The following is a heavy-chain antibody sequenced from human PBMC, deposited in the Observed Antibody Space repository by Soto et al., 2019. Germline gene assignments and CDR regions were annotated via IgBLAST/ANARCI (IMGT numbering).Heavy chain of an antibody. Sequence: SETLSLTCTVSGGSISSGDYYWSWVRQPAGKGLEWIGYIYYSGSTYYNPSLKSRVTISVDTSKNQFSLKLSSVTAADTAVYYCAREGGIAAAVYFFDYWGQGSLVIVSS. CDR2: IYYSGST. CDR3: AREGGIAAAVYFFDY. V-gene: IGHV4-30-4*01. CDR1: GGSISSGDYY. D-gene: IGHD6-13*01. J-gene: IGHJ4*02.